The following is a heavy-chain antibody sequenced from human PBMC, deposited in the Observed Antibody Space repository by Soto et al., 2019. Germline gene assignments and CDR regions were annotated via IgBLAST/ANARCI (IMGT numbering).Heavy chain of an antibody. J-gene: IGHJ4*02. CDR1: GGSFSGYY. V-gene: IGHV4-34*01. CDR2: INHSGST. CDR3: ASNPAIGYSGHDVDY. D-gene: IGHD5-12*01. Sequence: PSETLSLTCAVYGGSFSGYYWSWIRQPPGKGLEWIGEINHSGSTNYNPSLKSRVTISVDTSKNQFSLKLNPVTAADTAVYYCASNPAIGYSGHDVDYWGQGALVTVSS.